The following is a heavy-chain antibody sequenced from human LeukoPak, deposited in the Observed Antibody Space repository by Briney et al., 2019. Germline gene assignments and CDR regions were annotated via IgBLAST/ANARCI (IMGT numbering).Heavy chain of an antibody. Sequence: PGGSLRLSCAASGFTFSNSNMNWVRQAPGKGLEWVASISSSSSYIYYADSVKGRFTISRDNSKNTLYLQMNSLRAEDTAVYYCAKDNQVVVPFGFFDYWGQGTLVTVSS. CDR2: ISSSSSYI. D-gene: IGHD2-15*01. V-gene: IGHV3-21*04. CDR1: GFTFSNSN. J-gene: IGHJ4*02. CDR3: AKDNQVVVPFGFFDY.